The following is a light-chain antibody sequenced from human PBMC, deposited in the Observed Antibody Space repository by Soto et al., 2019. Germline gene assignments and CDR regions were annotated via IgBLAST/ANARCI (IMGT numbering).Light chain of an antibody. J-gene: IGKJ1*01. V-gene: IGKV1-5*01. Sequence: DIQMTQSPSTLPASVGARVTITCRASQSISSWLAWYQQKPGKAPKLLIYDASSLESGVPSRFSGSGSGTEFTLTISSLQPDDFATYYCQQYNSYSGTFGQGTKVDIK. CDR2: DAS. CDR1: QSISSW. CDR3: QQYNSYSGT.